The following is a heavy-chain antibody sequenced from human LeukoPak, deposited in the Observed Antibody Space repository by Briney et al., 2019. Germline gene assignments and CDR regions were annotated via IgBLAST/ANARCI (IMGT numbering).Heavy chain of an antibody. CDR1: GFTFNDHY. CDR3: ARERGFDY. CDR2: IKQDGSEK. J-gene: IGHJ4*02. V-gene: IGHV3-7*01. Sequence: PGGSLRLSCATSGFTFNDHYLAWVRQAPGKGLEWVANIKQDGSEKYYVDSVKGRFTISRDNAKNSLYLQMNSLRAEDTAVYYWARERGFDYWGQGTLVTVSS.